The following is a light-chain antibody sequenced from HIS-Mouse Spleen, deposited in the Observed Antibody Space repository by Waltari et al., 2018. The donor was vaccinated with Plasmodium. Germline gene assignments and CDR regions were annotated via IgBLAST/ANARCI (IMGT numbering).Light chain of an antibody. V-gene: IGLV3-10*01. CDR3: YSTDSSGNHRV. J-gene: IGLJ3*02. CDR2: EDS. Sequence: SYELTQPPSVSVSPGQTARITCPGDALPKKYADWYQQKSGQAPLLVIYEDSKRPSGIPERFSGSSSGTMANLTISGAQVEDEADYYCYSTDSSGNHRVFGGGTKLTVL. CDR1: ALPKKY.